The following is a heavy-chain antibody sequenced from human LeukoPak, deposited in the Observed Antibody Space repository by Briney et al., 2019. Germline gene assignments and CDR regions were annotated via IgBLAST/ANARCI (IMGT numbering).Heavy chain of an antibody. J-gene: IGHJ5*02. D-gene: IGHD6-19*01. CDR3: ARDRDSSGWYGGRVWFDP. Sequence: ASVKVSCKVSGYTLTELSMHWVRQAPGKGLEWMGGFDPEDGETIYAQKFQGRVTMTEDTSTDTAYMELSSLRSEDTAVYYCARDRDSSGWYGGRVWFDPWGQGTLVTVSS. V-gene: IGHV1-24*01. CDR1: GYTLTELS. CDR2: FDPEDGET.